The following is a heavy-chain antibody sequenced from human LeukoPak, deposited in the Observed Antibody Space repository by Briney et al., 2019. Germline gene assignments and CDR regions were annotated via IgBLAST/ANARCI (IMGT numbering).Heavy chain of an antibody. D-gene: IGHD1-14*01. CDR3: ARASRRTQNVFDY. V-gene: IGHV1-2*04. J-gene: IGHJ4*02. CDR2: INPNSGGT. CDR1: GGTFSSYA. Sequence: ASVKVSCKASGGTFSSYAISWVRQAPGQGLEGMGWINPNSGGTNYAQKFQGWVTMTRDTSISTAYMELSRLRSDDTAVYYCARASRRTQNVFDYWGQGTLVTVSS.